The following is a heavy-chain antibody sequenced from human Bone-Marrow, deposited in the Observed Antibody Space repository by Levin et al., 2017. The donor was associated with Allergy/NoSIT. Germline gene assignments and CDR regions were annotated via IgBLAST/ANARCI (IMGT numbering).Heavy chain of an antibody. Sequence: PGGSLRLSCAASGFTFSSYSMNWVRQAPGKGLEWVSYISSSSSTIYYADSVKGRFTISRDNAKNSLYLQMNSLRAEDTAVYYCARLYYYDSSGYYLVGMDVWGQGTTVTVSS. CDR2: ISSSSSTI. D-gene: IGHD3-22*01. CDR1: GFTFSSYS. V-gene: IGHV3-48*01. J-gene: IGHJ6*02. CDR3: ARLYYYDSSGYYLVGMDV.